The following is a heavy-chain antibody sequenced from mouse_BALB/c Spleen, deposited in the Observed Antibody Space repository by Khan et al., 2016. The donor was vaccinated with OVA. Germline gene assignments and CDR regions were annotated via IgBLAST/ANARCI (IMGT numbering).Heavy chain of an antibody. CDR1: GYSITSDYA. J-gene: IGHJ2*01. V-gene: IGHV3-2*02. CDR2: ISYSGST. CDR3: ARSIMAN. Sequence: EVQLQESGPGLVKPSQSLSLTCTVTGYSITSDYAWNWIRQFPGNKLEWMGNISYSGSTSNNPFLKSRISITRDTSNNQFFLQLNSVTTEDTATYYCARSIMANWGQGTTLTVSS.